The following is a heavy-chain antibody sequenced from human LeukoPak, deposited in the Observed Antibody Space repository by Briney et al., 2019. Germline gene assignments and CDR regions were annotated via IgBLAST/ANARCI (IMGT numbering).Heavy chain of an antibody. Sequence: PSETLSLICTVSGGSISSGSYYWSWIRQPAGKGLGWIGRIYTSGRTNYNPSLKSRVTISVDTSKNQFSLKLSSVTAADTAVYYCARERDYTLYYFDYWGQGTLVTVPS. V-gene: IGHV4-61*02. CDR1: GGSISSGSYY. CDR3: ARERDYTLYYFDY. D-gene: IGHD2-2*02. CDR2: IYTSGRT. J-gene: IGHJ4*02.